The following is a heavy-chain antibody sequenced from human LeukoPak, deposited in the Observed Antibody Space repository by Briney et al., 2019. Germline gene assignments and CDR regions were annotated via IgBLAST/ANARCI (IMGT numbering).Heavy chain of an antibody. Sequence: SETLSLTCTVSGGSISSSSYYWGWIRHPPGKGLEWIGSIYYSGSTYYNPSLKSRVTISVDTSKNQFSLKLSSVTAADTAVYYCARAYSGYDYYWGQGTLVTVSS. J-gene: IGHJ4*02. D-gene: IGHD5-12*01. V-gene: IGHV4-39*01. CDR1: GGSISSSSYY. CDR2: IYYSGST. CDR3: ARAYSGYDYY.